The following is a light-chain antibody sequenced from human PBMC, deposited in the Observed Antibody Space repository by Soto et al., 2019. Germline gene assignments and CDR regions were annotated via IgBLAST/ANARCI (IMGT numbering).Light chain of an antibody. V-gene: IGKV1-5*01. CDR3: QQSGDTPPWT. J-gene: IGKJ1*01. CDR2: DAS. Sequence: DIQMTQSPSTLSASVGDRVTITCRASQSISFWLAWYQHKPGKAPKLLIYDASTLESGVPSRFSGSGSGTEFTLTITSLQPEDFATYYCQQSGDTPPWTFGQGTKVDIK. CDR1: QSISFW.